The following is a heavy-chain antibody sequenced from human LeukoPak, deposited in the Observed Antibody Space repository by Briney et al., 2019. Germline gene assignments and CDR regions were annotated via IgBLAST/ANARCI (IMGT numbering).Heavy chain of an antibody. CDR3: TTGYDFWSGEFFDY. CDR2: IKSKTDGGTT. D-gene: IGHD3-3*01. V-gene: IGHV3-15*01. Sequence: GGSLRLSCAASGFTFSNAWMSWVRQAPGKGLEWVGRIKSKTDGGTTDYAAPVKGRFTISRDDSKNTLYLQMNSLKTEDTAVYYCTTGYDFWSGEFFDYWGQGTLVTFSS. J-gene: IGHJ4*02. CDR1: GFTFSNAW.